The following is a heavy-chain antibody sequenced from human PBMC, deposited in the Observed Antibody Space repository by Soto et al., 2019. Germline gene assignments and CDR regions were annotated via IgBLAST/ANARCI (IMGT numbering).Heavy chain of an antibody. V-gene: IGHV3-23*01. D-gene: IGHD3-16*01. CDR1: GFTFSSYA. J-gene: IGHJ6*02. CDR2: VTNSGATT. CDR3: AKYIVAAADTSRYYGLDV. Sequence: GGSLRLSCAASGFTFSSYAMGWVRQAPGKGLEWVSSVTNSGATTYYADSVKGRFTISRDNSKNTLFLQMNSLRAEDTAVYYCAKYIVAAADTSRYYGLDVWGQGTTVTVSS.